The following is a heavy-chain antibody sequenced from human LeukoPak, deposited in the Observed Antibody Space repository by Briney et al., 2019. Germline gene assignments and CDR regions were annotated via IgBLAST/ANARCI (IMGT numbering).Heavy chain of an antibody. D-gene: IGHD2-15*01. CDR3: AREKGYCSGGSCYGHYGMDV. CDR2: IYSGGST. Sequence: GGSLRLSCAASGFTVSSNYMSWVRQAPGKGLEWVSVIYSGGSTYYADSVKGRFTISRDNSKNTLYLQMNSLRAEDTAVYYCAREKGYCSGGSCYGHYGMDVWGQGTTVTVSS. J-gene: IGHJ6*02. V-gene: IGHV3-53*01. CDR1: GFTVSSNY.